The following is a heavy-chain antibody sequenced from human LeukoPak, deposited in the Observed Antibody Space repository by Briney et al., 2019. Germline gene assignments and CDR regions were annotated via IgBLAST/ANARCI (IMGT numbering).Heavy chain of an antibody. Sequence: ASVKVSCKVSGYTLTELSMHWVRQAPGKGLEWMGGFDPEDGETIYAQKFQGRVTMTEDTSTDTAYMELSSLRSEDTAVYYRATGIPVMVVAATYYYYYGMDVWGQGTTVTVSS. D-gene: IGHD2-15*01. V-gene: IGHV1-24*01. CDR2: FDPEDGET. CDR3: ATGIPVMVVAATYYYYYGMDV. J-gene: IGHJ6*02. CDR1: GYTLTELS.